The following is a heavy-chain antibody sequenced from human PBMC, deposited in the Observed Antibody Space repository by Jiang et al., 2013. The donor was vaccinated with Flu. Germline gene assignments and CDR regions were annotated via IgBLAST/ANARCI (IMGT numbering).Heavy chain of an antibody. D-gene: IGHD6-19*01. V-gene: IGHV3-21*01. CDR2: MSSSSRFI. Sequence: QLVESGGGLVKPGGSLRLSCATSGFTFSSYTMIWVRQAPGKGLEWVSYMSSSSRFIYYADSVRGRFTISRDNAKNSLFLQLNSLRVEDTAVYYCARDGGYSSGWIDYWGQGTLVTVSS. CDR1: GFTFSSYT. J-gene: IGHJ4*02. CDR3: ARDGGYSSGWIDY.